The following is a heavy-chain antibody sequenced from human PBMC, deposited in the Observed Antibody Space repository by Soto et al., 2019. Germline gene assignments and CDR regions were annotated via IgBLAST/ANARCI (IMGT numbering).Heavy chain of an antibody. V-gene: IGHV3-23*01. CDR2: ISGSGDST. J-gene: IGHJ4*02. D-gene: IGHD6-19*01. Sequence: EVQLLESGGGLVQPGGSLRLSCAASGFTFSSYAVSWVRQAPGKGLEWVSVISGSGDSTYYADSVKGRFTISRDNSKNTLYPQMNRLRAEEPAVYYCSRRSSGWYFDYWGQGTLVTVSS. CDR3: SRRSSGWYFDY. CDR1: GFTFSSYA.